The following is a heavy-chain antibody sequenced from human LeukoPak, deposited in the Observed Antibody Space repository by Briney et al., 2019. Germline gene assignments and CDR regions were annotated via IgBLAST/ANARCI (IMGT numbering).Heavy chain of an antibody. J-gene: IGHJ1*01. CDR3: PNSYENFQH. D-gene: IGHD3-22*01. Sequence: SQTLSLTCTVSGGSISSGDYYWSWIRQPPGKGLEWIGHIYYSGSTYYNPSLKSRVTISVDTSKNQSSLKLSSVTPAETAVNYCPNSYENFQHWGQGTLVTVSS. CDR1: GGSISSGDYY. CDR2: IYYSGST. V-gene: IGHV4-30-4*01.